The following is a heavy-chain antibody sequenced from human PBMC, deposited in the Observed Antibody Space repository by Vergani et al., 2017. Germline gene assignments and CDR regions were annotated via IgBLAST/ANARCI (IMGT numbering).Heavy chain of an antibody. CDR3: ARVTXSSYDFWSGDYYYYYMDV. CDR1: GGSISSYY. CDR2: IYYSGST. Sequence: QVQLQESGPGLVKPSETLSLTCTVSGGSISSYYWSWIRQPPGKGLEWIGYIYYSGSTNYNPSLKSRVTISVDTSKNQFSLKLSSVTAADTAVYYCARVTXSSYDFWSGDYYYYYMDVWGKGTTVTVSS. V-gene: IGHV4-59*01. D-gene: IGHD3-3*01. J-gene: IGHJ6*03.